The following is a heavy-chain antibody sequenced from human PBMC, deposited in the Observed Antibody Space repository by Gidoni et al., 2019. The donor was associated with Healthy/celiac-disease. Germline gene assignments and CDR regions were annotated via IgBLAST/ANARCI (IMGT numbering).Heavy chain of an antibody. CDR1: GGSIRSYY. D-gene: IGHD2-21*02. Sequence: QVQLQESGPGLVKPSETLSLTCTVSGGSIRSYYWSWIRQPPGKGLEWIGYIYYSGSTNYNPSLKSRVTISVDTSKNQFSLKLSSVTAADTAVYYCARGDYYFDYWGQGTLVTVSS. V-gene: IGHV4-59*01. CDR2: IYYSGST. J-gene: IGHJ4*02. CDR3: ARGDYYFDY.